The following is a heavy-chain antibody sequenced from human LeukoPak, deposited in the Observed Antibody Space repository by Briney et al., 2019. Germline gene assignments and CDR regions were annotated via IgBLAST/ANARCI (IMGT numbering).Heavy chain of an antibody. V-gene: IGHV4-59*08. CDR1: GDSMRNYY. CDR2: IYYSGST. J-gene: IGHJ3*02. Sequence: SETLSLTCNVSGDSMRNYYWSWIRQPPGKGLEWIGYIYYSGSTNYNPSLKSRVTISVDTSKNQFSLKLSSVTAADTAVYYCANTILSDAFDIWGQGTMVTVSS. CDR3: ANTILSDAFDI. D-gene: IGHD2-2*01.